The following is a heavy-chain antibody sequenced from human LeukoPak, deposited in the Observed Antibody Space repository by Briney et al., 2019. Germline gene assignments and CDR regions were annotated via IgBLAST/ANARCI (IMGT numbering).Heavy chain of an antibody. CDR3: ARLAVPHSSYNWFDP. V-gene: IGHV5-51*01. D-gene: IGHD6-6*01. Sequence: GESLKISCKGSGYSFKTYWIGWVRQMPGKGLEWMGIIYPGDSDTRYSPSFQGQVTISADKSTSTAYLQWSSLTPSDTAMYYCARLAVPHSSYNWFDPWGQGTLVTVSS. CDR2: IYPGDSDT. J-gene: IGHJ5*02. CDR1: GYSFKTYW.